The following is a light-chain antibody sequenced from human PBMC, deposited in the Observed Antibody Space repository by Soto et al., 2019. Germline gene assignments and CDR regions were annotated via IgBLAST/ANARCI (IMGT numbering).Light chain of an antibody. J-gene: IGKJ1*01. CDR1: QSVSSSY. V-gene: IGKV3-20*01. Sequence: VLTQSPGTLSLFPKERATLSCRAIQSVSSSYLAWYQQNTGHAHRLLSNGAFSRATGIPDGFRGSGCGTDFTLTICRLEPEDFAGYYWHQYVSSPGTFGKGTKVEIK. CDR2: GAF. CDR3: HQYVSSPGT.